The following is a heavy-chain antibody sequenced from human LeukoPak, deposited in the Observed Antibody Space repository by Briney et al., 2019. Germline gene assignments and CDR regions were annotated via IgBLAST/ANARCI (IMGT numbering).Heavy chain of an antibody. V-gene: IGHV3-30*04. CDR1: GFTFGDYI. CDR2: ISYDGSNK. D-gene: IGHD3-9*01. Sequence: GGSLRLSCTASGFTFGDYIMSWVRQAPGKGLEWVSVISYDGSNKYYADSVKGRFTISRDNSKNTLYLQMNSLRAEDTAVYYCARDGTSILTGYFDYCGQGTLVTVSS. CDR3: ARDGTSILTGYFDY. J-gene: IGHJ4*02.